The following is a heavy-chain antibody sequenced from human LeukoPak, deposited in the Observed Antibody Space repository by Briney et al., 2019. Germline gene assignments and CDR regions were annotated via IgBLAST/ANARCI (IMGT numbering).Heavy chain of an antibody. Sequence: GGSLRLSCTASGFTFSGYSMNWIRQAPGKGLEGVSSFGTRSTSVYHAGSVKGRFTISRDNSKNTLYLQMNSLRAEDTAVYYCAKARGGATTTPFDYWGQGTLVTVSS. CDR3: AKARGGATTTPFDY. J-gene: IGHJ4*02. V-gene: IGHV3-21*04. CDR1: GFTFSGYS. CDR2: FGTRSTSV. D-gene: IGHD1-26*01.